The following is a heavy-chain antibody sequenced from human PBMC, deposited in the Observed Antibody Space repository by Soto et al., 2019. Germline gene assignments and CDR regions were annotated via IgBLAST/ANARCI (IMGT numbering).Heavy chain of an antibody. Sequence: GGSLRLSCAASGFTFSSYSMNWVRQAPGKGLEWVSYISSSSSTIYYADSVKGRFTISRDNAKNSLYLQMNSLRAEDTAVYYCAISRRGIIPDAFDIWGQGTMVTVSS. J-gene: IGHJ3*02. V-gene: IGHV3-48*01. CDR2: ISSSSSTI. CDR3: AISRRGIIPDAFDI. CDR1: GFTFSSYS. D-gene: IGHD3-9*01.